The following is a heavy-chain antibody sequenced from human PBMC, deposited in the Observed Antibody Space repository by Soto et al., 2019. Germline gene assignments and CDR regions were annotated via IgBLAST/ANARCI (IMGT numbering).Heavy chain of an antibody. Sequence: VASVKVSCKVSGYTLTELSMHWVRQAPGKGLEWMGGFDPEDGETIYAQKFQGRVTMTEDTSTDTAYMELSSLRSEDTAVYYCATLRFAYYYDSSGYYYWGQGTLVTVSS. CDR3: ATLRFAYYYDSSGYYY. CDR2: FDPEDGET. D-gene: IGHD3-22*01. V-gene: IGHV1-24*01. J-gene: IGHJ4*02. CDR1: GYTLTELS.